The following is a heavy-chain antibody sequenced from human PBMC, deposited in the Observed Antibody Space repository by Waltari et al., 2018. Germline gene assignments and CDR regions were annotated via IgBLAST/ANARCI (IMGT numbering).Heavy chain of an antibody. D-gene: IGHD3-22*01. V-gene: IGHV4-39*01. Sequence: QLQLQESGPGLVKPSETLSLTCTVSGGSISSSSYYWGWIRQPPGKWLEWVGSIYYSGSTYYNPSLNSRVTISVDTSKNQFSLKLSSLTAADTAVYFCARHVLGPYYNTILPPNYWGQGTLVTVSS. CDR3: ARHVLGPYYNTILPPNY. J-gene: IGHJ4*03. CDR1: GGSISSSSYY. CDR2: IYYSGST.